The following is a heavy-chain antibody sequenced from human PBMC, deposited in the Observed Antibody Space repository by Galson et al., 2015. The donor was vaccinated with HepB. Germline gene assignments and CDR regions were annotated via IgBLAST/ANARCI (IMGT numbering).Heavy chain of an antibody. CDR1: GFTFRSYW. CDR3: TRGQTTSEY. V-gene: IGHV3-7*01. J-gene: IGHJ4*02. Sequence: SLRLSCAASGFTFRSYWMSWVRQAPGKGLEWVANIKQDGSEKYYVDSVKGRFTISRDNARNSLYLQINSLRAEDTAIYYRTRGQTTSEYWGQGTLVTVSS. D-gene: IGHD4-11*01. CDR2: IKQDGSEK.